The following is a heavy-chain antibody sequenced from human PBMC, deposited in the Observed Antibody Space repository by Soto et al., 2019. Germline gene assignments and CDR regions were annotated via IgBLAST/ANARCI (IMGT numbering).Heavy chain of an antibody. V-gene: IGHV3-30*18. D-gene: IGHD4-17*01. CDR3: AKDHEWETTLTPGLLDH. Sequence: QVQLVESGGGVVQPGKSLRLSCAASGFKFGSYGMHWVRQAPGKGLEWVALISFDGSNKHYGDPVKGRFTISRDTSKNTLYLQMNSLRAEDTAFYYCAKDHEWETTLTPGLLDHWGQGTLVIVSP. CDR2: ISFDGSNK. CDR1: GFKFGSYG. J-gene: IGHJ4*02.